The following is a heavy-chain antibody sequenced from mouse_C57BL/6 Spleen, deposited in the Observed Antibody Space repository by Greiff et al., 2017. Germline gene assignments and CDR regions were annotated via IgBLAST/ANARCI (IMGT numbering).Heavy chain of an antibody. CDR3: ARWGTTIVGSRGYFDG. V-gene: IGHV1-18*01. D-gene: IGHD1-1*01. CDR2: INPNYGGT. Sequence: DVQLVESGPELVKPGASVKIPCKASGYTFTDYNMDWVKQSHGKSLEWIGDINPNYGGTIYNQKFKGKATLTVDKSSSTAYMELRNLTSEDTAVEYCARWGTTIVGSRGYFDGWGTGTTLTVSS. J-gene: IGHJ1*03. CDR1: GYTFTDYN.